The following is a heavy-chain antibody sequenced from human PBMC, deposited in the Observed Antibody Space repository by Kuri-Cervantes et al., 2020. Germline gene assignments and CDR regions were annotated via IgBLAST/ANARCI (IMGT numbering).Heavy chain of an antibody. CDR2: IYYSGST. V-gene: IGHV4-39*01. J-gene: IGHJ6*03. Sequence: SETLSLTCTVSGGSISRSSYNWGWIRQPPGKGLEWIGSIYYSGSTYYNPSLKSRVTTSVDTSKNQFSLKLSSVTAADTAVYYCARRPGYCSGGSCYSYYMDVWGKGTTVTVSS. D-gene: IGHD2-15*01. CDR1: GGSISRSSYN. CDR3: ARRPGYCSGGSCYSYYMDV.